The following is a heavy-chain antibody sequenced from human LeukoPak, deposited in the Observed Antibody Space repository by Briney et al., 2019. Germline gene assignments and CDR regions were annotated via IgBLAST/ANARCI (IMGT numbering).Heavy chain of an antibody. Sequence: SETLSLTCTVSGGSISSSSYYWGWIRQPSGKGLEWIGSIYYSGSTYYNPSLKSRVTISVDTSKNQFSLKLSSVTAADTAVYYCASGRIQLWFDYWGQGTLVTVSS. CDR1: GGSISSSSYY. J-gene: IGHJ4*02. CDR3: ASGRIQLWFDY. CDR2: IYYSGST. D-gene: IGHD5-18*01. V-gene: IGHV4-39*07.